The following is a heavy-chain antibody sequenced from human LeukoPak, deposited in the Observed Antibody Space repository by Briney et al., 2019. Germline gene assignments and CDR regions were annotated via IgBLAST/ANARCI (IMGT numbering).Heavy chain of an antibody. J-gene: IGHJ4*02. D-gene: IGHD2-21*02. CDR3: ARTYCAEDCSIRYFDY. Sequence: GASVKVSCKASGYILSSYNMHWVRQAPGQGLEWLGIINPSGGDTKYAQKFQGRVTLTRDKSTSTVYIELSSLTSDDTAVYYCARTYCAEDCSIRYFDYWGQGTLVTASS. CDR2: INPSGGDT. V-gene: IGHV1-46*01. CDR1: GYILSSYN.